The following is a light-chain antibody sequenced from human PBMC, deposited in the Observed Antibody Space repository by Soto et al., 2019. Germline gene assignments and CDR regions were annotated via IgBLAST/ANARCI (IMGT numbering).Light chain of an antibody. CDR3: QHYYSYRRT. J-gene: IGKJ1*01. Sequence: EVRLTQSARALSLSPRERATLSCRASQSLSSSQLAWYQQKPGQAPRLLIHDASSRATGSPDRFSASGSATEFTLTISCLQSEDFAAYYCQHYYSYRRTFGQGTKVDIK. CDR2: DAS. CDR1: QSLSSSQ. V-gene: IGKV3-20*01.